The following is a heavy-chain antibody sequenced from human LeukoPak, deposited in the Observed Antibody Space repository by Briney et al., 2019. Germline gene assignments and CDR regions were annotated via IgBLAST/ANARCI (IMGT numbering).Heavy chain of an antibody. CDR3: AKVSPVYGMDV. CDR2: ISWNSGSI. Sequence: QSGRSLRLSCAASGFTFDDYAMHWVRQAPGKGLEWVSGISWNSGSIGYADSVKGRSTISRDNAKNSLYLQMNSLRAEDTALYYCAKVSPVYGMDVWGQGTTVTVSS. J-gene: IGHJ6*02. CDR1: GFTFDDYA. D-gene: IGHD1-14*01. V-gene: IGHV3-9*01.